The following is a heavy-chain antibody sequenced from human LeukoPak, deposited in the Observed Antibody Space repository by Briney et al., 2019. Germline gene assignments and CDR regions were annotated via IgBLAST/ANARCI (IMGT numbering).Heavy chain of an antibody. V-gene: IGHV3-21*01. D-gene: IGHD3-10*01. CDR3: ARDMDGSGSYFTVAMDV. Sequence: GGALRLSCAASGFTFSSYTMNWDRQAPGKGLEWVSSISTSRSYIYYADSVKGRFTVSRDNAKNSLYLQMNSLRAEDTAVYYCARDMDGSGSYFTVAMDVWGQGTTVTVSS. CDR1: GFTFSSYT. CDR2: ISTSRSYI. J-gene: IGHJ6*02.